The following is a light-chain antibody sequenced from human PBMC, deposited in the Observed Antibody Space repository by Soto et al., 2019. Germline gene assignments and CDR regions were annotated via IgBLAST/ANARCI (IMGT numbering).Light chain of an antibody. CDR3: TAGREWPPWT. J-gene: IGKJ1*01. CDR2: DAS. V-gene: IGKV3-11*01. Sequence: EIVLTQSPATLSLAQGEGASLSCRVSQSVSSYLAWYQQKPGQAPRLLIYDASNRATGIPARFSGSGSGTDFALTISCLYPEDFGIYYWTAGREWPPWTLAHGTKADI. CDR1: QSVSSY.